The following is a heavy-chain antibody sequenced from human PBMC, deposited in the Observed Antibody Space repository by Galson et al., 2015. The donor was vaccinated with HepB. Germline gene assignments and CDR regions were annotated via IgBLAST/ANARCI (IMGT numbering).Heavy chain of an antibody. V-gene: IGHV5-51*01. CDR3: ARAYYYDSSGFYYPFDF. CDR1: GYSFTNYW. J-gene: IGHJ4*02. Sequence: QSGAEVKKTGESLKISCKGSGYSFTNYWIGWVRQMPGKGLEWMGIIYPGDSDTRYSPSFQGQVTISVDKSITTAYLQWSSLKASDTAMYYCARAYYYDSSGFYYPFDFWGQGTLVAVSS. D-gene: IGHD3-22*01. CDR2: IYPGDSDT.